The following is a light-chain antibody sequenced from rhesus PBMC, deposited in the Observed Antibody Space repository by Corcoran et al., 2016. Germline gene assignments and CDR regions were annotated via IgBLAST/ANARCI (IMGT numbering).Light chain of an antibody. Sequence: DIQMTQSPSSLSASVGDRVTITCRASQGISNWLAWYQQKPGKAPNPLIYRASNLETGVPSRFSGSGSGTDFTLPISSLQPEDFATYYCQHHDNSPPSFGQGTKVEIK. CDR1: QGISNW. CDR2: RAS. V-gene: IGKV1-69*01. J-gene: IGKJ2*01. CDR3: QHHDNSPPS.